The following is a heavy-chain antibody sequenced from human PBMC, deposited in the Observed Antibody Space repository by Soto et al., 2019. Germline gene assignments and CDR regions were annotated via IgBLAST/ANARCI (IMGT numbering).Heavy chain of an antibody. CDR3: STSPRPYLLRVSEWPTLRQGWFGS. V-gene: IGHV1-24*01. D-gene: IGHD3-3*01. Sequence: ASVKVSCKVSGYTLSELSMHWVRHAPGKGVEWLGGFDPEDGETIYAEKFQGRVTMTEATSTDTAYMELSSLRSEDTAVSYCSTSPRPYLLRVSEWPTLRQGWFGSWKKGTRVAFSS. CDR2: FDPEDGET. CDR1: GYTLSELS. J-gene: IGHJ5*01.